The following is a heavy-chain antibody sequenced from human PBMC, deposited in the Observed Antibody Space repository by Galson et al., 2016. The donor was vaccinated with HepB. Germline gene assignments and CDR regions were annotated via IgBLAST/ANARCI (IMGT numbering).Heavy chain of an antibody. CDR2: TYYRSMWYI. Sequence: CAISGDSVSSNGAAWNWIRHSPAGGLEWLGRTYYRSMWYIDYAESVKSRITINADTSKNQFSLQLDSVTPEDTAIYYCARDPPYSNSALDYWGQGSLVTVSS. J-gene: IGHJ4*02. V-gene: IGHV6-1*01. CDR1: GDSVSSNGAA. D-gene: IGHD6-13*01. CDR3: ARDPPYSNSALDY.